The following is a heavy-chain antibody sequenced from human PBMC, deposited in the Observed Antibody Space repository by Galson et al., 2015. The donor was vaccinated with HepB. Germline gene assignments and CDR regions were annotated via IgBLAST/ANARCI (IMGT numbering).Heavy chain of an antibody. CDR2: ISAYNGNT. J-gene: IGHJ4*02. V-gene: IGHV1-18*01. Sequence: SVKVSCKASGYTFTSYGISWVRQAPGQGLEWMGWISAYNGNTNYAQKLQGRVTMTTDTSTSTAYMELRSLRSDDTAVYYCARDSPLQVGATSGFDYWGQGTLVTVSS. CDR3: ARDSPLQVGATSGFDY. CDR1: GYTFTSYG. D-gene: IGHD1-26*01.